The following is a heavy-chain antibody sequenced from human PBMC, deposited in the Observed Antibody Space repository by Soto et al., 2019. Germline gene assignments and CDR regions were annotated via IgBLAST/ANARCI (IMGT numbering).Heavy chain of an antibody. CDR2: ISESGGST. Sequence: GGSLRLSCAASGFSFSDYAMSWVRQAPGKGLEWVSVISESGGSTHYADSVRGRFTASRDNSKNSLSLRMNSLRDEDTAVYFCAKRSPYSSGWYSPIFDYWGQGALVTVSS. CDR3: AKRSPYSSGWYSPIFDY. D-gene: IGHD6-13*01. J-gene: IGHJ4*02. V-gene: IGHV3-23*01. CDR1: GFSFSDYA.